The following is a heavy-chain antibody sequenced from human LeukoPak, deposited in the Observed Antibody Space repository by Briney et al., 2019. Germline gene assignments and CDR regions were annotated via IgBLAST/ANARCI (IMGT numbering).Heavy chain of an antibody. CDR3: AREGTRIVVVPAAIGWFDP. V-gene: IGHV3-33*01. CDR1: GFTFSSYG. CDR2: IWYDGSNK. D-gene: IGHD2-2*01. Sequence: GGSLRLSCAASGFTFSSYGMHWVRQAPGKGLEWVAVIWYDGSNKYYADSVKGRFTISRDNSKNTLYLQMNSLRAEDTAVYYCAREGTRIVVVPAAIGWFDPWGQGTLVTVSS. J-gene: IGHJ5*02.